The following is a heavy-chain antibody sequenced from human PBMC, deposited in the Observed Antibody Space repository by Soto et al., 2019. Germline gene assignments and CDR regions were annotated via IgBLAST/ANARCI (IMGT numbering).Heavy chain of an antibody. Sequence: ASVKVSCKASGYTFTSYGISWVRQAPGQGLEWMGWISAYNGNTNYAQKLQGRVTMTTDTSTSTAYMELRSLRSDDTAVYYCAGCRGGSCYSFRVFDIGGKGKMVTVSS. CDR2: ISAYNGNT. CDR1: GYTFTSYG. J-gene: IGHJ3*02. CDR3: AGCRGGSCYSFRVFDI. V-gene: IGHV1-18*01. D-gene: IGHD2-15*01.